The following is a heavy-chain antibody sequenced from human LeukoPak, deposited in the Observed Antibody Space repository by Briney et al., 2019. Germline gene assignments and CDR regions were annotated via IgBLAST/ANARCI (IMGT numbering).Heavy chain of an antibody. CDR3: ARETVWVGATLDY. CDR2: ISGSGGST. D-gene: IGHD1-26*01. Sequence: GGSLRLSCAASGFTFSSYAMSWVRQAPGKGLEWVSAISGSGGSTYYADSVKGRFTISRDNAKNSLYLQMNSLRAEDTAVYYCARETVWVGATLDYWGQGTLVTVSS. CDR1: GFTFSSYA. J-gene: IGHJ4*02. V-gene: IGHV3-23*01.